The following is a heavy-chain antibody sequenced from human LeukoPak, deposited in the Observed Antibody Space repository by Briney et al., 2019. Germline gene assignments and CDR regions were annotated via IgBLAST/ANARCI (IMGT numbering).Heavy chain of an antibody. J-gene: IGHJ4*02. D-gene: IGHD1-1*01. CDR1: GFTSGDYA. Sequence: GGFLRLSCTASGFTSGDYAMSWIRQAPGKGLEWVGFIRSKAYGETADYAASVKGRFTISRDDSKAIAYLQMNSLKTEDTAVYHCTRDRGAYNLYDYWGQGTLVTVSS. V-gene: IGHV3-49*03. CDR3: TRDRGAYNLYDY. CDR2: IRSKAYGETA.